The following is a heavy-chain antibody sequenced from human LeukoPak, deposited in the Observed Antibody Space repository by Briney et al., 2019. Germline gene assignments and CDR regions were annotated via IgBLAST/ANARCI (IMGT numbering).Heavy chain of an antibody. Sequence: GGSLRLSCAASGFTFSSYSMNWVRQAPGKGLEWVSSISSSSSYIYYADSVKGRFTISRDNAKNSLYLQMNSLRAEDTAVYYCARDSPNWGPTEYWYFDLWGRGTLVTVSS. CDR2: ISSSSSYI. D-gene: IGHD7-27*01. J-gene: IGHJ2*01. CDR1: GFTFSSYS. CDR3: ARDSPNWGPTEYWYFDL. V-gene: IGHV3-21*04.